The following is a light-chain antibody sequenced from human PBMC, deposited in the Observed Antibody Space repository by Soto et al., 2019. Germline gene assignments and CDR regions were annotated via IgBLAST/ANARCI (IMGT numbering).Light chain of an antibody. Sequence: QSALTQPASVSGSPGQWITISCPGTSSDVGGYNYVSWYQHHPGKAPKLMIYDVSNRPSGVSNRFSGSKSGNTASLTISGLQPEDEADYYCCSYTTSNTRQIVFGTGTKVTVL. J-gene: IGLJ1*01. CDR2: DVS. V-gene: IGLV2-14*03. CDR3: CSYTTSNTRQIV. CDR1: SSDVGGYNY.